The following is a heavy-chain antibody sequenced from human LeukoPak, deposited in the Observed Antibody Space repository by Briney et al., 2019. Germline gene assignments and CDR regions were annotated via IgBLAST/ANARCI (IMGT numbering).Heavy chain of an antibody. CDR1: GGSFSGYY. Sequence: SETLSLTCAVYGGSFSGYYWSWIRQPPGKGLEWIGEINHSGSTNYNPSLKSRVTISVDTSKNQFSLTLSSVTAADTAVYYCASNIRSGWYNYWGQGTLVTVSS. CDR3: ASNIRSGWYNY. V-gene: IGHV4-34*01. CDR2: INHSGST. J-gene: IGHJ4*02. D-gene: IGHD6-19*01.